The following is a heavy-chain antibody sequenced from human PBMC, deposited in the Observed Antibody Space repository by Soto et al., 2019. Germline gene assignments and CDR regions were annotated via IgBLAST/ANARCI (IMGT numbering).Heavy chain of an antibody. V-gene: IGHV6-1*01. D-gene: IGHD6-19*01. J-gene: IGHJ5*02. CDR2: TYYRSKWYN. Sequence: SQTLSLTCAISGDSVSSNSAAWNWIRQSPSRGLEWLGRTYYRSKWYNDYAVSVKSRITINPDTPKNQFSLQLNSVTPEDTAVYYCARDSSGEAVAGNNWFDPWGQGTLVTVSS. CDR1: GDSVSSNSAA. CDR3: ARDSSGEAVAGNNWFDP.